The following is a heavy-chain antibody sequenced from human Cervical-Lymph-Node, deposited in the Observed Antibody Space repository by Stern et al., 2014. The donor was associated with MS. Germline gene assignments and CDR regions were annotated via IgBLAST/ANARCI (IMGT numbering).Heavy chain of an antibody. CDR1: GGSIRNHY. Sequence: QVQLQESGPGLVKPSETLSLTCSVFGGSIRNHYWTWIRQPPGKGLEWIANIHYSGSTHYNPSLKSRVTMSLDMSKSQVSLRLSCVTAADTAVYYCLAGRAGYPFDYWGQGSQVSVSS. CDR3: LAGRAGYPFDY. D-gene: IGHD3-9*01. J-gene: IGHJ4*02. CDR2: IHYSGST. V-gene: IGHV4-59*11.